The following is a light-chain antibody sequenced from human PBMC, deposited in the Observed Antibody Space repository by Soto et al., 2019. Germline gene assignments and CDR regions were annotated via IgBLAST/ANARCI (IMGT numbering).Light chain of an antibody. Sequence: QSALTQPASVSGSPGQSITISCTGTSSDVGGYNYVSWCQQHPGQAPKLMIYDVSNRPSGVSNRFSGSKSGNTASLTISGLQAEDEADYYCSSYTSSSILYVFGTGTKLTVL. CDR3: SSYTSSSILYV. CDR1: SSDVGGYNY. CDR2: DVS. J-gene: IGLJ1*01. V-gene: IGLV2-14*01.